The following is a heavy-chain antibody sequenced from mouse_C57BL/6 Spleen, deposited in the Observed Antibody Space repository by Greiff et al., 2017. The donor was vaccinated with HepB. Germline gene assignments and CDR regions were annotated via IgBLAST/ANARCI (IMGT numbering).Heavy chain of an antibody. CDR1: GFNIKDDY. D-gene: IGHD4-1*01. Sequence: EVQLQQSGAELVRPGASVKLSCTASGFNIKDDYMHWVKQRPEQGLEWIGWIDPENGDTEYASKFQGKATITADTSSNTAYLQLSSLTSEDTAVYYCTWGYFDYWGQGTTLTVSS. V-gene: IGHV14-4*01. CDR3: TWGYFDY. CDR2: IDPENGDT. J-gene: IGHJ2*01.